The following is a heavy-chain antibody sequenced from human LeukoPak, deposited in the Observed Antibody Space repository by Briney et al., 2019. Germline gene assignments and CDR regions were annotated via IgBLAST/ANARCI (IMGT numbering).Heavy chain of an antibody. V-gene: IGHV4-34*01. Sequence: SETRSLTCAVYGGSFSGYYWSWIRQPPGKGLEWIGEINHSGSTNYNPSLKSRVTISVDTSKNQFSLKLSSVTAADTAVYYCARDHRGGNSERWPFDYWGQGTLVTVSS. CDR2: INHSGST. CDR3: ARDHRGGNSERWPFDY. CDR1: GGSFSGYY. D-gene: IGHD4-23*01. J-gene: IGHJ4*02.